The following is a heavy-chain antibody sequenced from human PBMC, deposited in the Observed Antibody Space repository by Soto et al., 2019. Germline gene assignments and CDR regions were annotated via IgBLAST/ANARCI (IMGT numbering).Heavy chain of an antibody. V-gene: IGHV3-30-3*01. J-gene: IGHJ6*02. CDR1: GFTFSIYT. D-gene: IGHD3-10*01. CDR2: ISYDGSDK. CDR3: ARDLFFGRFGELYHDYYYYGMDV. Sequence: PGGSLRLSCAASGFTFSIYTMHWVRRTPGKGLEWVAVISYDGSDKYYADSVKGRFTISRDNSKNTLYLQMNSLRAEDTAVYYCARDLFFGRFGELYHDYYYYGMDVWGQGTTVTVSS.